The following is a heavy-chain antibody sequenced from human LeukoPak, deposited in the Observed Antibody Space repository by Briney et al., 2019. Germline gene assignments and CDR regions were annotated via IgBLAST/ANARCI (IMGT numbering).Heavy chain of an antibody. CDR1: GFTFSTYW. CDR3: ARVGGIYALES. J-gene: IGHJ4*02. V-gene: IGHV3-74*01. Sequence: PGGSLRLSCAASGFTFSTYWMHWVRQAPGKGLGWVSRINSDGSSTTYADSVKGRFTISRENAKNTLYLQMNSLRAEDTAVYYCARVGGIYALESWGQGTLVTVSS. CDR2: INSDGSST. D-gene: IGHD3-3*01.